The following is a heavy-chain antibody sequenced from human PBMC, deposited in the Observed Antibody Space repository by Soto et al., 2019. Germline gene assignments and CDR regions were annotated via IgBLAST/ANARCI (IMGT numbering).Heavy chain of an antibody. CDR3: AHRRGSSSWWDAFDI. J-gene: IGHJ3*02. V-gene: IGHV2-5*02. CDR2: IYWDDDK. CDR1: GFSLSTSGVG. D-gene: IGHD6-13*01. Sequence: QITLKESGPPLVKPTQTLTLTCTFSGFSLSTSGVGVGWIRQPPGKALEWLALIYWDDDKRYSPSLKSRRTTXXDXPXXQGVLRITNMDPVDTATYYCAHRRGSSSWWDAFDIWGQGTMVTVSS.